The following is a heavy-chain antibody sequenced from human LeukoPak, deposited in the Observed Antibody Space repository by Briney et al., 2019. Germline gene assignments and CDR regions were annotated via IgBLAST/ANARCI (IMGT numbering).Heavy chain of an antibody. D-gene: IGHD6-13*01. CDR1: GFTFSSNW. J-gene: IGHJ4*02. CDR2: INQDGSDK. V-gene: IGHV3-7*01. CDR3: ARQQHLTD. Sequence: QPGGSLRLSCAASGFTFSSNWMSSVRQAPGKGLEWVANINQDGSDKYYVDSVKGRFTISRDNAKNSLYLEMNSLRAEDTAVYYCARQQHLTDWGQGTLVTVSS.